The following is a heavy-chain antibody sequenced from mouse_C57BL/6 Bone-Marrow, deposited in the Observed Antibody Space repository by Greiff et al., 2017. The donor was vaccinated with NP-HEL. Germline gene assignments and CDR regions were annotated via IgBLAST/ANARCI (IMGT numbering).Heavy chain of an antibody. V-gene: IGHV10-3*01. CDR3: VRGASREAQARGAMDY. J-gene: IGHJ4*01. CDR1: GFTFNTYA. D-gene: IGHD3-2*02. Sequence: EVQLVESGGGLVQPKGSLKLSCAASGFTFNTYAMHWVRQAPGKGLEWVARIRSKSSNYATYYADSVKDRFTISRDDSQSMLYLQMNNLKTEDTAMYYCVRGASREAQARGAMDYWGQGTSVTVSS. CDR2: IRSKSSNYAT.